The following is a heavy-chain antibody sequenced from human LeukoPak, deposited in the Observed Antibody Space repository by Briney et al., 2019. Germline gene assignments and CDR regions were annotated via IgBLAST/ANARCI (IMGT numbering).Heavy chain of an antibody. D-gene: IGHD3-3*01. V-gene: IGHV4-39*01. J-gene: IGHJ3*02. CDR2: IYYSGST. Sequence: PSETLSLTCTVSGGSISSSSYYWGWIRQPPGKGLEWIGSIYYSGSTYYNPSLKSRVTISVDTSKNQFSLKLSPVTAADTAVYFCARHMSHYDFWSGYYGNAFDIWGQGTMVTVSS. CDR1: GGSISSSSYY. CDR3: ARHMSHYDFWSGYYGNAFDI.